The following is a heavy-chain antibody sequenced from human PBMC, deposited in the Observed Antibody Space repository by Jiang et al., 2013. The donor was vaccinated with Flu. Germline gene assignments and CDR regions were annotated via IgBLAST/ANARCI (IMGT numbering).Heavy chain of an antibody. CDR2: IDTNTGNP. V-gene: IGHV7-4-1*02. D-gene: IGHD2-15*01. Sequence: FSSHAMNWVRQAPGQGLEWMGWIDTNTGNPTYAQGFTGRFVFSLDTSVTTTYLQISSLMAEDTAVYYCARGLPPERYCTGGSCYSGDPYVAFDPWGQGTLVTVSS. CDR3: ARGLPPERYCTGGSCYSGDPYVAFDP. CDR1: FSSHA. J-gene: IGHJ5*02.